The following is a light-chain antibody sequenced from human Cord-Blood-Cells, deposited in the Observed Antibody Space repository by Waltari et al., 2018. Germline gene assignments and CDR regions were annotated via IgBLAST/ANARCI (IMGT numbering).Light chain of an antibody. Sequence: QSVLTQPPSASGTPGPRVTISCFGSSSNIGSNTVNWYQQLPGTAPKPLIYSNNQRPSGVPDRFSGSKSGTSASLAISGLQSEDEADYYCAAWDDSLNGLVVFGGGTKLTVL. CDR2: SNN. J-gene: IGLJ2*01. CDR3: AAWDDSLNGLVV. V-gene: IGLV1-44*01. CDR1: SSNIGSNT.